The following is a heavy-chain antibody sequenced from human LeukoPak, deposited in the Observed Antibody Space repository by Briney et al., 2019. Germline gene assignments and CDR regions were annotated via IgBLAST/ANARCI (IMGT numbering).Heavy chain of an antibody. D-gene: IGHD3-9*01. Sequence: ASVKVSCKASGYTFTTYGISWVRQAPGQGLEWMGWISGYNDNTKSAEKFQGRVTMTTDTSTNTACMELRSLRSDDTAVYYCARDHYDILPSFSSNFAYGMDLWGKGTAVIVSS. CDR3: ARDHYDILPSFSSNFAYGMDL. CDR2: ISGYNDNT. CDR1: GYTFTTYG. V-gene: IGHV1-18*04. J-gene: IGHJ6*04.